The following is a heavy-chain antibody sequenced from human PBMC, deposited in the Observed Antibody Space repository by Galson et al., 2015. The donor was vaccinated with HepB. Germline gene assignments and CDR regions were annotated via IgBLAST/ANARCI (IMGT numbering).Heavy chain of an antibody. Sequence: QSGAEVKKPGESLTISCKGSGYSFSSYWIGWVRQMPGKGLEWMGTIYPGDSDTRYSPSFQGQVTISADKSMSTAYLQWSSLKASDTAVYFCARGWEPPYYYYGMDVWGQGATVTVSS. J-gene: IGHJ6*02. D-gene: IGHD1-26*01. V-gene: IGHV5-51*03. CDR1: GYSFSSYW. CDR3: ARGWEPPYYYYGMDV. CDR2: IYPGDSDT.